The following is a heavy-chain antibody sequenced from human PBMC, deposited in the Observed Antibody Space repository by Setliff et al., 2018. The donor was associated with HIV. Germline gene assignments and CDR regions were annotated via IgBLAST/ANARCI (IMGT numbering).Heavy chain of an antibody. J-gene: IGHJ4*02. CDR3: AGADYSDTSGYYSNFDY. CDR2: VNDGGNI. Sequence: SETLSLTCAVYGGSFSGYYWNWIRQSPRKRLEWIGEVNDGGNINYNPSLKSRLTISVDTSKNQFSLKLRSVTAADTAVYYCAGADYSDTSGYYSNFDYWGQGTLVTVSS. V-gene: IGHV4-34*01. CDR1: GGSFSGYY. D-gene: IGHD3-22*01.